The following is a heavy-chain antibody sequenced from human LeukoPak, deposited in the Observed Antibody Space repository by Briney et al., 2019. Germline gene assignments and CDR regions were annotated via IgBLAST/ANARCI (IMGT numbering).Heavy chain of an antibody. J-gene: IGHJ4*02. Sequence: SETLSLTCTVSGGSISNGDYYWSWIRQPPGKGLEWIGYIYYSGSTYHNPSLKSQVTISVDTSKNQFSLKLSSVTAADTAVYYCARDVGATVFDYWGQGTLVTVSS. D-gene: IGHD1-26*01. CDR3: ARDVGATVFDY. V-gene: IGHV4-30-4*01. CDR1: GGSISNGDYY. CDR2: IYYSGST.